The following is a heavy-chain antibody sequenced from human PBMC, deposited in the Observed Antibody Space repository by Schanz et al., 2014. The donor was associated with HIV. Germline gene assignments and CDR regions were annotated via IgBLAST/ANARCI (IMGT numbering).Heavy chain of an antibody. D-gene: IGHD2-2*01. CDR3: ARDVAGCSGTSCYSDAFDI. CDR1: GFTFSTYG. Sequence: QVQLVESGGGVVQPGTSLRLSCAVSGFTFSTYGMHWVRQAPGKGLDWVAALWYDGTNTLYADSVKGRFTISRDDFKDTLYLQMNSLRAEDTAVYFCARDVAGCSGTSCYSDAFDIWGQGTLVTVSS. V-gene: IGHV3-33*01. J-gene: IGHJ3*02. CDR2: LWYDGTNT.